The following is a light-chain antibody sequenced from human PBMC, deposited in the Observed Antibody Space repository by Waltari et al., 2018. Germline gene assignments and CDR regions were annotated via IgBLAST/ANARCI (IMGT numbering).Light chain of an antibody. CDR2: KDT. CDR3: QSADTDFANHVL. Sequence: SYDLPHPPSVSVSPGQTATITCSGNALPKLSRYWYKQKPGQDPRLLIYKDTQRAGGIPERFTGSTSGTTVTLTISGVQAEDAADYYCQSADTDFANHVLFGGGTQLTVL. V-gene: IGLV3-25*03. CDR1: ALPKLS. J-gene: IGLJ2*01.